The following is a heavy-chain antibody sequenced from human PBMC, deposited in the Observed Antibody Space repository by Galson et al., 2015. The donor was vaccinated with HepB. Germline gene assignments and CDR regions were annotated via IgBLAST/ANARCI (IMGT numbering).Heavy chain of an antibody. D-gene: IGHD2-2*01. CDR2: IIPIFGTA. J-gene: IGHJ5*02. CDR3: ARDMVNDIVVPPRGRNWFDP. Sequence: SVKVSCKASGGTFSSYAISWVRQAPGQGLEWMGGIIPIFGTANYAQKFQGRVTITADESTSTAYMELSSLRSEDTAVYYCARDMVNDIVVPPRGRNWFDPWGQGTLVTVSS. V-gene: IGHV1-69*13. CDR1: GGTFSSYA.